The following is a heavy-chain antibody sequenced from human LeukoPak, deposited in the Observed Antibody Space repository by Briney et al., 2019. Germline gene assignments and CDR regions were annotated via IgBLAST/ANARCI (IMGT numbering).Heavy chain of an antibody. D-gene: IGHD3-10*01. V-gene: IGHV1-18*04. CDR2: ISAYNGNT. CDR1: GYTFTSYG. CDR3: ARDHTMVRGVNHGMDV. J-gene: IGHJ6*04. Sequence: ASVKVSCKASGYTFTSYGISCVRQAPGQGLEWMGWISAYNGNTNYAQKLQGRVTMTTDTSTSTAYMELRSLRSDDTAVYYCARDHTMVRGVNHGMDVWGKGTTVTVSS.